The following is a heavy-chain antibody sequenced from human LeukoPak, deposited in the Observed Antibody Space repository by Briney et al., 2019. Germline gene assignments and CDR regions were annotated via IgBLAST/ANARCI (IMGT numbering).Heavy chain of an antibody. Sequence: TLSLTCTVSGGSFTSNTYYWDWIRLSAGKGLEWIGGVYMSATTDYASVTPDYHPSLKGRVTISVDTSKNRLSLNLTLVTAADTAIYYCARGFFAVALDLWGQGTMVSVSS. CDR1: GGSFTSNTYY. CDR3: ARGFFAVALDL. CDR2: VYMSATTDYASVTP. V-gene: IGHV4-61*02. D-gene: IGHD3-3*01. J-gene: IGHJ3*01.